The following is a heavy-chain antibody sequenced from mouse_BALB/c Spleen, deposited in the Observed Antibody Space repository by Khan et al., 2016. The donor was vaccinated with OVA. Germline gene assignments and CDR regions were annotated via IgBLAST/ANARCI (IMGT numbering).Heavy chain of an antibody. V-gene: IGHV1S81*02. CDR2: INPSNGRT. J-gene: IGHJ2*01. D-gene: IGHD2-1*01. Sequence: QVQLQQPGAELVNPGASVNLSCKASGYTLTSYWMHWVKQRPGQGLEWIGEINPSNGRTNYNEKFKSKATLTVDKSSSTAYMQLSSPTSEDSAVYYCARLLMNLDDWGQGTTLTVSS. CDR3: ARLLMNLDD. CDR1: GYTLTSYW.